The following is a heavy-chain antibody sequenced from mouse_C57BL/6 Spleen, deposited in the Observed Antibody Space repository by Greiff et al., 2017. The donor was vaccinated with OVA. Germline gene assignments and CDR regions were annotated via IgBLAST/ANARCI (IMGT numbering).Heavy chain of an antibody. CDR3: ARGEYGRNFDY. J-gene: IGHJ2*01. V-gene: IGHV1-61*01. Sequence: QVQLQQPGAELVRPGSSVKLSCKASGYTFTSYWMDWVKQRPGQGLEWIGNIYPSDSETHYNQKFKDKATLTVDKSSSTAYMQLSSLTSEDSAVYYCARGEYGRNFDYWGQGTTLTVAS. CDR2: IYPSDSET. CDR1: GYTFTSYW. D-gene: IGHD1-1*01.